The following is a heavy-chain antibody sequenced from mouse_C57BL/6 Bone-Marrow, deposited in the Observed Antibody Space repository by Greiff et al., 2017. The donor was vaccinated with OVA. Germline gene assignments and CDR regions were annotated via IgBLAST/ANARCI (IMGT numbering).Heavy chain of an antibody. CDR3: ARRGFEAGTGYFDV. CDR1: GYTFTSYW. D-gene: IGHD4-1*01. CDR2: IDPSDSYT. Sequence: VKLQQPGAELVKPGASVKLSCKASGYTFTSYWMQWVKQRPGQGLEWIGEIDPSDSYTNYNQKFKGKATLTVDTSSSTAYMQLSSLTSVDSAVYYGARRGFEAGTGYFDVWGTGTTVTVSS. V-gene: IGHV1-50*01. J-gene: IGHJ1*03.